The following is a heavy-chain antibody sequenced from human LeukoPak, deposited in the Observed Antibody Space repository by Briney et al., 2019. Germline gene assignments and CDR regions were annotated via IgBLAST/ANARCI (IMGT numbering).Heavy chain of an antibody. CDR1: GFTFSNYW. CDR2: INNGGSRT. J-gene: IGHJ4*02. V-gene: IGHV3-74*03. Sequence: PGGSLGLSCAASGFTFSNYWMHWVRQAPGKGLVWVSRINNGGSRTMYADSVKGRFTISRDNARNTLYLQMNSLRAEDTAIYYCATGGSDSSDYFFGFYWGQGTLVTVSS. D-gene: IGHD3-22*01. CDR3: ATGGSDSSDYFFGFY.